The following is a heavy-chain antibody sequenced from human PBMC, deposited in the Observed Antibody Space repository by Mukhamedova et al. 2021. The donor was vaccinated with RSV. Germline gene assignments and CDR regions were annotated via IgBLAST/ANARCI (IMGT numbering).Heavy chain of an antibody. V-gene: IGHV4-34*01. D-gene: IGHD2-2*01. CDR2: HSGST. CDR3: ARGEIVVVPAADRGGYYYMDV. Sequence: HSGSTNYNPSLKSRVTISVDTSKNQFSLKLSSVTAADTAVYYCARGEIVVVPAADRGGYYYMDVWGQGTTVAVS. J-gene: IGHJ6*03.